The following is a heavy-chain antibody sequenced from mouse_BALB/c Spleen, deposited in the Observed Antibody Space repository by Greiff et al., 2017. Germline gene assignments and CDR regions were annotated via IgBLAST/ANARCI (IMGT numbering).Heavy chain of an antibody. CDR3: ARDYYYGYAMDY. D-gene: IGHD1-1*01. J-gene: IGHJ4*01. Sequence: VKLMESGPDLVAPSQSLSITCTVSGFSLTSYGVHWVRQPPGKGLEWLVVIWSDGSTTYNSALKSRLSISKDNSKSQVFLKMNSLQTDDTAMYYCARDYYYGYAMDYWGQGTSVTVSS. CDR1: GFSLTSYG. V-gene: IGHV2-6-2*01. CDR2: IWSDGST.